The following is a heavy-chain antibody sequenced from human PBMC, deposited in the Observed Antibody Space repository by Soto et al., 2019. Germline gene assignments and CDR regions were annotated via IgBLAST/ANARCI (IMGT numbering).Heavy chain of an antibody. Sequence: QVQLVQSGPEVRKPGASVEVSCKTSGYSFTTYGISWARQAPGQGLEWMGWISGYDGHTNYAQKLQGRVTMSTDTSTTTAYMELRSLRSDDTAVYYCGRVGSSSSPIDYWGPGTLVTVSS. CDR2: ISGYDGHT. V-gene: IGHV1-18*01. J-gene: IGHJ4*02. CDR1: GYSFTTYG. D-gene: IGHD6-6*01. CDR3: GRVGSSSSPIDY.